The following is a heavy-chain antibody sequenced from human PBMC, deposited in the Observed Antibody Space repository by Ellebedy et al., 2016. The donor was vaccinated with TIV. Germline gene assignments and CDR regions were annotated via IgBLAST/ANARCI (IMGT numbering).Heavy chain of an antibody. V-gene: IGHV3-7*01. J-gene: IGHJ5*02. D-gene: IGHD4-17*01. CDR1: GFIFSNYD. CDR2: IRDDSEK. CDR3: ARRASYGDYAVQVNPWFDP. Sequence: GESLKISCAASGFIFSNYDMHWVRQAPGKGLEWVANIRDDSEKYYVDSVKGRFTISRDNSENSLYLQMHNLRADDTAVYFCARRASYGDYAVQVNPWFDPWGQGTLVTVSS.